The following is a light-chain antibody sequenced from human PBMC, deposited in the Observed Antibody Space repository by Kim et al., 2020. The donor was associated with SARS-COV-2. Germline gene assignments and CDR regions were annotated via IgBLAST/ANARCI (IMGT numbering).Light chain of an antibody. CDR3: AAWDDGLRGRM. Sequence: GQSVTIACSGSSSNIGSNYVSWYQHLPGPAPKLLIYTDNQRPSGVPDRFSGSKSGTSASLAISGLQSEDEADYYCAAWDDGLRGRMFGGGTKVTVL. J-gene: IGLJ3*02. CDR2: TDN. CDR1: SSNIGSNY. V-gene: IGLV1-44*01.